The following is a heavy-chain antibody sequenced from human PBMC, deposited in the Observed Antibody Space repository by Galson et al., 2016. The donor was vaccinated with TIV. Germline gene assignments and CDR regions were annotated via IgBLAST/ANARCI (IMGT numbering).Heavy chain of an antibody. CDR2: IYGDGRT. Sequence: SLRLSCAASGFTVDDNYMTWIRQAPGKGLEWVSVIYGDGRTYYTDSVRGRFTISRDSSKNTLYLQMNSLRAEDTAVYYCARDRYYDARGYYYYYYGMDVRGQGTTVTVSS. CDR3: ARDRYYDARGYYYYYYGMDV. V-gene: IGHV3-53*01. J-gene: IGHJ6*02. CDR1: GFTVDDNY. D-gene: IGHD3-22*01.